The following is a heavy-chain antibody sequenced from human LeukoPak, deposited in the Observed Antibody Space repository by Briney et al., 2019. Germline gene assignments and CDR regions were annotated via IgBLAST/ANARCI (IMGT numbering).Heavy chain of an antibody. Sequence: PGGSLRLSCAASGFTVSSNYMSWVRQAPGKGLEWVSVIYSGGSTYYADSVKGRFTISRHNSKNTLYLQMNSLRAEDTAVYYCARDDSRAVGDTIYWGQGTLVTVSS. CDR3: ARDDSRAVGDTIY. CDR1: GFTVSSNY. D-gene: IGHD1-26*01. CDR2: IYSGGST. V-gene: IGHV3-53*04. J-gene: IGHJ4*02.